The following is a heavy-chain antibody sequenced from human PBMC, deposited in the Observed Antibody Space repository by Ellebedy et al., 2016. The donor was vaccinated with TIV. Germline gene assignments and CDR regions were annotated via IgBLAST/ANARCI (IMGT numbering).Heavy chain of an antibody. V-gene: IGHV3-21*01. CDR2: ISSSSSYI. CDR1: GFTFSSYS. CDR3: AREELLWFGESQGGMDV. D-gene: IGHD3-10*01. Sequence: GGSLRLXXAASGFTFSSYSMNWVRQAPGKGLEWVSSISSSSSYIYYADSVKGRFTISRDNAKNSLYLQMNSLRAEDTAVYYCAREELLWFGESQGGMDVWGQGTTVTVSS. J-gene: IGHJ6*02.